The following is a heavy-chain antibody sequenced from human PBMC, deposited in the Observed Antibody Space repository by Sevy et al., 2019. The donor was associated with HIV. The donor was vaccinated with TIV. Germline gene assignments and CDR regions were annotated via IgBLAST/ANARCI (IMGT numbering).Heavy chain of an antibody. J-gene: IGHJ4*02. Sequence: ASVKVSCKASGGTFSSYAISWVRQAPGQGLEWMGGIIPIFGTANYAQKFQGRVTITADESTSTAYMELSSLRSEDTAVYYCARWRDGYNDRFFDYWGQGTLVTVSS. D-gene: IGHD5-12*01. V-gene: IGHV1-69*13. CDR3: ARWRDGYNDRFFDY. CDR1: GGTFSSYA. CDR2: IIPIFGTA.